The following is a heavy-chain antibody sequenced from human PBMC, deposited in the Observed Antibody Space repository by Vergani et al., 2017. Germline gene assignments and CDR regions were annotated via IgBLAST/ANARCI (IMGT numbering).Heavy chain of an antibody. V-gene: IGHV1-2*02. Sequence: QVQLVQSGAEVKKPGASVKVSCKASGYTFNGYYMHWVRQAPGQGLEWMGWINPNSGCTNYAQKFQGRVTMTRDTSISTAYMELSRLGADDTAVYYCARLGYSGYDFDYWGQGTLVTVSS. CDR1: GYTFNGYY. J-gene: IGHJ4*02. D-gene: IGHD5-12*01. CDR3: ARLGYSGYDFDY. CDR2: INPNSGCT.